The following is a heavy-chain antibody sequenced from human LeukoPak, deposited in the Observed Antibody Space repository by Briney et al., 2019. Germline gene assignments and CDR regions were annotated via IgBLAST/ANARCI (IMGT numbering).Heavy chain of an antibody. J-gene: IGHJ5*02. CDR2: FHPGDSDT. Sequence: GGSLQISCKGSGYSFISYWIVWVRPMPGKGPEWMGVFHPGDSDTRYSPSFQGQVSFSADTSIDTAYLQWSSRQTSDSAMYYCARTRSYDLLTGYHSWGQGTLVTVSS. D-gene: IGHD3-9*01. CDR1: GYSFISYW. CDR3: ARTRSYDLLTGYHS. V-gene: IGHV5-51*01.